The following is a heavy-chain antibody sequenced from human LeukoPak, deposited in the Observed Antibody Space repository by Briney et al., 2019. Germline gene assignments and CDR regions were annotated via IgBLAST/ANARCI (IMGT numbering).Heavy chain of an antibody. CDR2: IYYSGST. CDR1: GGSISSSSYY. V-gene: IGHV4-61*01. D-gene: IGHD6-13*01. CDR3: AARGAAAGKSDY. J-gene: IGHJ4*02. Sequence: SETLSLTRTVSGGSISSSSYYWSWIRQPPGKGLEWIGYIYYSGSTNYNPSLKSRVTISVDTSKNQFSLKLSSMTAADTAVYYCAARGAAAGKSDYWGQGTLVTVSS.